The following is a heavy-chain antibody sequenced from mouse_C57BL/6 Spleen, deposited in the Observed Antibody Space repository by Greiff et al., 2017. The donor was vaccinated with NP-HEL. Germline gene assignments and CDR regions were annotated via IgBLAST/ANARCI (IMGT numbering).Heavy chain of an antibody. D-gene: IGHD2-4*01. Sequence: VQLQQSGAELVRPGASVKLSCTASGFNIKDDYMHWVKQRPDQGLEWIGWIDPENGDTEYASKFQGKATITADTSSNTAYLQLSSLTSEDTAVYYCTTTHYDYPFAYWGQGTLVTVSA. CDR3: TTTHYDYPFAY. V-gene: IGHV14-4*01. CDR2: IDPENGDT. J-gene: IGHJ3*01. CDR1: GFNIKDDY.